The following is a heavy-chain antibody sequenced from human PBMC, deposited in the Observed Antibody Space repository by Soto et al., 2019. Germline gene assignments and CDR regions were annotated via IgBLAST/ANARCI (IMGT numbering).Heavy chain of an antibody. V-gene: IGHV3-30-3*01. D-gene: IGHD4-4*01. Sequence: QVQLVESGGGVVQPGRSLRLSCAASGFTFSSYAMHWVRQAPGKGLEWVAVISYDGSNKYYADSVKGRFTISRDNSKNTLYLQMNSLRAEDTAVYYCASVQSGAGYWGQGTLVTVSS. CDR2: ISYDGSNK. CDR3: ASVQSGAGY. CDR1: GFTFSSYA. J-gene: IGHJ4*02.